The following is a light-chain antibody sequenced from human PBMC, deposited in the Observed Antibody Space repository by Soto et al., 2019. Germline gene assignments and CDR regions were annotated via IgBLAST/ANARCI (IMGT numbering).Light chain of an antibody. CDR3: QQRSNWPPIT. Sequence: EIVLTQSPATLSLSPGERATLSGRASQSVNSYLAWYQQKPGQAPRLLIYDASNRATGIPARLSGSGSGTDFILTISSLEPEDCAVYYCQQRSNWPPITFGQGTRLEF. CDR1: QSVNSY. V-gene: IGKV3-11*01. J-gene: IGKJ5*01. CDR2: DAS.